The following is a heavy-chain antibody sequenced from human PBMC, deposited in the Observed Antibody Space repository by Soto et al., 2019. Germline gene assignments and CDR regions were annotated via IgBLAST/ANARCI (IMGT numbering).Heavy chain of an antibody. V-gene: IGHV4-30-2*01. CDR1: GDSFNSGYFS. CDR3: ARAFVGWWGSGPPGYSYGMDV. Sequence: QMQLRQTGSGLVEPTQTLSLTCAVSGDSFNSGYFSWSWIRQPPGKGLEWVGTVFQGGATRYNPPLKTRVAMSADRSNNQFSRTLSSVTAADTAVYYCARAFVGWWGSGPPGYSYGMDVWGQGTTVTVS. J-gene: IGHJ6*02. D-gene: IGHD2-21*01. CDR2: VFQGGAT.